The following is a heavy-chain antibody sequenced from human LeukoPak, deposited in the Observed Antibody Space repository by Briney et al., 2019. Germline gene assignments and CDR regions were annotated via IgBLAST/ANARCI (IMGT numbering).Heavy chain of an antibody. Sequence: KPSETLSLTCTVSGGSISSYYWSWIRQPPGKGLEWIGYIYYSGSTNYNPSLKSRVTISVDTSKNQFSLKLSSVTAADTAVYYCARAVTGTTQIDYWGQGTLVTVSS. CDR3: ARAVTGTTQIDY. D-gene: IGHD1-1*01. J-gene: IGHJ4*02. CDR1: GGSISSYY. CDR2: IYYSGST. V-gene: IGHV4-59*01.